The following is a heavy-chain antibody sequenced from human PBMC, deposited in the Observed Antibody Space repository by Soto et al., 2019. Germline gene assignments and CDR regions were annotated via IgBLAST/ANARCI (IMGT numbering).Heavy chain of an antibody. D-gene: IGHD3-16*02. V-gene: IGHV1-69*02. CDR1: GDTFSFYA. J-gene: IGHJ4*02. CDR2: VNPILSMS. Sequence: QVQLMQSGAELKKPGSSVKVSCMASGDTFSFYAITWVRQALGLGLEWMGRVNPILSMSNYAQKFQSRVTMTADKSTSTAYVELRSLRSEDTAFYYCATSYRSGYRASNYWGQGALVTVSS. CDR3: ATSYRSGYRASNY.